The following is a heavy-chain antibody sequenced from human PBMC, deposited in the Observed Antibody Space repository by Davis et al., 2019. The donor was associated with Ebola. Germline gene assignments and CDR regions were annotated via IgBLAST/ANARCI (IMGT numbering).Heavy chain of an antibody. Sequence: PGGSLRLSCAASGFTFADYAMHWVRQAPGKGLEWVSGISWNSGSIGYADSVKGRFTISRDNAKNSLYLQMNSLRAEDTAVYYCATGGCSGGSCYPDDRGLYYYGMDVWGQGTTVTVSS. CDR3: ATGGCSGGSCYPDDRGLYYYGMDV. D-gene: IGHD2-15*01. CDR1: GFTFADYA. V-gene: IGHV3-9*01. CDR2: ISWNSGSI. J-gene: IGHJ6*02.